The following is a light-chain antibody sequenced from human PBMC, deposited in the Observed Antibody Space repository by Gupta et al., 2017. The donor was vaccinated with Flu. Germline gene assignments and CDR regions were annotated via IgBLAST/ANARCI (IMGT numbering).Light chain of an antibody. J-gene: IGLJ3*02. V-gene: IGLV2-11*01. CDR2: EVN. CDR1: SSDVGGYKY. CDR3: CSYAGSYSRV. Sequence: QSALTQPRSVSGSPGQSVTISCTGTSSDVGGYKYVSWYQQNPGKAPKLMIYEVNKRPSGVPDRFSGSKSGNTASLTISGLQAEDEADYYCCSYAGSYSRVFGGGTKLTVL.